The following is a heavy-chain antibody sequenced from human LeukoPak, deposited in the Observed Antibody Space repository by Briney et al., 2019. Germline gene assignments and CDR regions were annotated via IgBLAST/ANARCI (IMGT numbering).Heavy chain of an antibody. V-gene: IGHV4-59*01. Sequence: GSLRLSCAASGFTFSSYSMNWVRQAPGKGLEWIGYIYYSGSTNYNPSLKSRVTISVDTSKNQFSLKVSSVTAADTAMYYCAARYYDSGGYLFPDDYWGQGILVTVSS. CDR1: GFTFSSYS. J-gene: IGHJ4*02. CDR3: AARYYDSGGYLFPDDY. CDR2: IYYSGST. D-gene: IGHD3-22*01.